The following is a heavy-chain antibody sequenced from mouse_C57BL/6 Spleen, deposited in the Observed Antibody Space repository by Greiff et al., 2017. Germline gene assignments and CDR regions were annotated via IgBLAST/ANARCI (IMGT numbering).Heavy chain of an antibody. V-gene: IGHV1-64*01. D-gene: IGHD4-1*01. J-gene: IGHJ1*03. CDR1: GYTFTSYW. CDR3: ARSALTGTGGYWYFDV. Sequence: VQLQQPGAELVKPGASVKLSCKASGYTFTSYWMHWVKQRPGQGLEWIGMIHPNSGSTNYNEKFKSKATLTVDKSSSTAYMQLSSLTSEDSAVYYCARSALTGTGGYWYFDVWGTGTTVTVSS. CDR2: IHPNSGST.